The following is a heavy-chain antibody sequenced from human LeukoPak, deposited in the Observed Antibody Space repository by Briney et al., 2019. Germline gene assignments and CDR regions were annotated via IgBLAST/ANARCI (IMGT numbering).Heavy chain of an antibody. CDR3: ARVRSLGINDY. CDR2: ISAYNGKT. D-gene: IGHD7-27*01. CDR1: GYTFTSYG. J-gene: IGHJ4*02. V-gene: IGHV1-18*01. Sequence: ASVKVSCKASGYTFTSYGISWVPQAPGQRLEWMGWISAYNGKTNYAQKLQGRVTMTTDTSTSTAYMELRSLRSDDTAVYYGARVRSLGINDYWGQGTLVPVSS.